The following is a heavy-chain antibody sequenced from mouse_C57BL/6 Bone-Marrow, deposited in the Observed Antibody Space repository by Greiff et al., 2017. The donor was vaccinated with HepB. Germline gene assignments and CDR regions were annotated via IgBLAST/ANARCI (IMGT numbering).Heavy chain of an antibody. CDR2: IDPETCGT. V-gene: IGHV1-23*01. J-gene: IGHJ1*03. Sequence: QVQLQQSGAELVRPGASGYTFTDYEMHCVQQTPVHGLEWIGAIDPETCGTAYNQKFKGKATLTADKSSSTAYMELRSLTSEDSAVYYCTRFTWGYFDVWGTGTTVTVSS. CDR3: TRFTWGYFDV. CDR1: GYTFTDYE. D-gene: IGHD1-1*01.